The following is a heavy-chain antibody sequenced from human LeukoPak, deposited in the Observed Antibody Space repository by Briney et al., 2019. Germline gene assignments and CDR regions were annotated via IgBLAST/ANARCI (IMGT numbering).Heavy chain of an antibody. CDR1: GGSISGSSYY. V-gene: IGHV4-39*01. CDR3: ARWKGYDVLTGYYMFFDY. CDR2: ISYSGST. J-gene: IGHJ4*02. D-gene: IGHD3-9*01. Sequence: SETLSLTCSVSGGSISGSSYYWGWIRQPPVKGLEWIGSISYSGSTYYNPSLKSRVTISVDTSRNQFSLKLSSVTAADTAVYYCARWKGYDVLTGYYMFFDYWGQGTLVTVSS.